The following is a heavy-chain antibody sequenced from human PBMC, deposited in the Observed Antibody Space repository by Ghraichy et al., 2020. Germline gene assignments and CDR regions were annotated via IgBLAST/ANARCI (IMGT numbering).Heavy chain of an antibody. J-gene: IGHJ4*02. CDR3: ARVRSVDTAMVAPDY. D-gene: IGHD5-18*01. CDR1: GGSISSGGYS. Sequence: SETLSLTCAVSGGSISSGGYSWSWIRQPPGKGLEWIGYIYHSGSTYYNPSLKSRVTISVDRSKNQFSLKLSSVTAADTAVYYCARVRSVDTAMVAPDYWGQGTLVTVSS. CDR2: IYHSGST. V-gene: IGHV4-30-2*01.